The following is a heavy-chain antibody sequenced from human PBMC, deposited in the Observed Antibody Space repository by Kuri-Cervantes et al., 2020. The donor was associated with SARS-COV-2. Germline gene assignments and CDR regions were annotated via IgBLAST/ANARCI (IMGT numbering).Heavy chain of an antibody. V-gene: IGHV4-34*01. CDR3: ARDTYYDILAGYSPLGFDP. J-gene: IGHJ5*02. CDR1: GGSFSGYY. Sequence: SETLSLTCAVYGGSFSGYYWSWIRQPPGKGLEWIGEINHSGSTNYNPSLKSRVTMSVDTSKNQFSLKLSSVTAADTAVYYGARDTYYDILAGYSPLGFDPWGQGTLVTVSS. CDR2: INHSGST. D-gene: IGHD3-9*01.